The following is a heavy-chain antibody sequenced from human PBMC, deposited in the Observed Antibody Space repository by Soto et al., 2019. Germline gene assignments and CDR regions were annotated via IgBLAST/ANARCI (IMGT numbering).Heavy chain of an antibody. CDR3: ARRVVVPAYYYYGMDV. CDR2: IFPIFGPA. D-gene: IGHD2-2*01. Sequence: QVQLVQSGAEVKKLGSSVKVSSKASGGTFSTYVISWVRQAPGQGLEWTGGIFPIFGPANYAQKFQGRVTITADKSTSTAYMELSILRSEDTAVYYCARRVVVPAYYYYGMDVWGQGTTVTVSS. V-gene: IGHV1-69*06. CDR1: GGTFSTYV. J-gene: IGHJ6*02.